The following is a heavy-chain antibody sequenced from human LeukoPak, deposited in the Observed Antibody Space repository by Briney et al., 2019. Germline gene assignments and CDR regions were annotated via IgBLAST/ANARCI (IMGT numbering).Heavy chain of an antibody. Sequence: ASVTVSCKASGYTFTSYYMHWVRQAPGQGLEWMGIINPSGGSTSYAQKFQGRVTMTRDTSTSTVYMELSSLRSDDTAVYYCARAWQQLAPYYYYYMDVWGKGTTVTVSS. V-gene: IGHV1-46*01. CDR2: INPSGGST. D-gene: IGHD6-13*01. CDR1: GYTFTSYY. J-gene: IGHJ6*03. CDR3: ARAWQQLAPYYYYYMDV.